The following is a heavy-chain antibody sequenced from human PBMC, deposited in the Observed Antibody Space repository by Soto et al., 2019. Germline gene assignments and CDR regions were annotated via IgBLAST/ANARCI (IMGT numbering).Heavy chain of an antibody. CDR1: GYIFNRYG. Sequence: QAQMVQSGAEVKKPGASVKVSCKASGYIFNRYGVGWVRQAPGQGLEWMGWISTYDGNTNYAQNLQDRLTLTIDTSTSTAYMELRSLRSDDTAVYYCAREMRTLRVSPGELGEYRPFGMDVWGLGTTVTVSS. V-gene: IGHV1-18*01. CDR3: AREMRTLRVSPGELGEYRPFGMDV. D-gene: IGHD3-3*01. CDR2: ISTYDGNT. J-gene: IGHJ6*02.